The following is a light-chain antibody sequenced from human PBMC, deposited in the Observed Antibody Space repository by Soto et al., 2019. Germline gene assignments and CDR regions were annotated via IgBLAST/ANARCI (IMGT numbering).Light chain of an antibody. J-gene: IGKJ4*01. CDR3: QQASSFL. CDR2: AAS. Sequence: DLQMTQSPSSVSASVGDRVTITCRASQGISSWLAWYQQKPGKAPKLLIHAASSLQSGVPSRFSGSASATDFTTAISSLPPQDFANYYCQQASSFLFGGGTKVYIK. CDR1: QGISSW. V-gene: IGKV1-12*02.